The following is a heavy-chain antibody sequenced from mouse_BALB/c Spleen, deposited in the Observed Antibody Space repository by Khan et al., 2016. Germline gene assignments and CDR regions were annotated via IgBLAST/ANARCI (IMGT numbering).Heavy chain of an antibody. CDR1: GFDFSRYW. CDR2: INPDSYTI. J-gene: IGHJ3*01. V-gene: IGHV4-1*02. D-gene: IGHD1-1*01. Sequence: EVELVESGGGLVHPGGSLKLSCAASGFDFSRYWMSWVRQAPGKGLEWIGEINPDSYTINYTPSLKDKFLISRDNAKNTLYLQMSKVRSEDTALYYCARAGYYGDLAYWGQGTLVTVSA. CDR3: ARAGYYGDLAY.